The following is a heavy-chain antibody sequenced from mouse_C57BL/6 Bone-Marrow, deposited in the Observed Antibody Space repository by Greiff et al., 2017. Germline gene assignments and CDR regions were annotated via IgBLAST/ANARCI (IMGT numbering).Heavy chain of an antibody. V-gene: IGHV14-2*01. CDR1: GFNIKDYY. Sequence: EVQLQQSEAELVKPGASVKLSCTASGFNIKDYYIHWVKQRTEQGLEWIGRIDPEDGETKYAPKFQDKATITADTSSNTAYLQLSSLTSEDTAVYYCTRSLIYYGTNYWGQGTTLTVSS. D-gene: IGHD1-1*01. J-gene: IGHJ2*01. CDR2: IDPEDGET. CDR3: TRSLIYYGTNY.